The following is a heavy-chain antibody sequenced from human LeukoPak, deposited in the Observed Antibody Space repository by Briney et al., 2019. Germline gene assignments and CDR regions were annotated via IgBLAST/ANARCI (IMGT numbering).Heavy chain of an antibody. CDR3: ARVSSNPYSFDY. CDR2: MNSDGSST. J-gene: IGHJ4*02. CDR1: GFTFSSYW. Sequence: PGGPLRLSCAASGFTFSSYWMYWVRQAPGKGLVWVSRMNSDGSSTGYADSVKGRFTISRDNAMSTLYLQMDSVRAEDTAVYYCARVSSNPYSFDYWGQGTLVSVSS. D-gene: IGHD4-11*01. V-gene: IGHV3-74*01.